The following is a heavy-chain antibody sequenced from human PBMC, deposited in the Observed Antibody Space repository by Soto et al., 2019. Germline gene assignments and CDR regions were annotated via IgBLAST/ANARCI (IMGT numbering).Heavy chain of an antibody. CDR2: TIGSGGRT. D-gene: IGHD5-18*01. J-gene: IGHJ4*02. CDR1: GFAFPGHA. V-gene: IGHV3-23*01. CDR3: AKEWIQLWFVDY. Sequence: GGPLRLSCAASGFAFPGHAMVWVRQTPGKGLEWVSATIGSGGRTYYADSVKARFTISTENPKKTLYLQINSLRAGDTALNYFAKEWIQLWFVDYWGQGTLVTVSS.